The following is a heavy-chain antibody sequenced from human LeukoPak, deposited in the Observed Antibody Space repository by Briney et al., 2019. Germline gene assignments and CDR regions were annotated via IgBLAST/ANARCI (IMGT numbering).Heavy chain of an antibody. CDR2: ISSRSNNI. V-gene: IGHV3-21*01. Sequence: GSLRLSCAASGFTFSSYGMSWVRQAPGKGLEWVSSISSRSNNIYYADSLKGRFTISRDNAKNSLYLQMNSLRAEDTAVYYCASGGSSYYYPNWGQGTLVTVSS. J-gene: IGHJ4*02. D-gene: IGHD3-22*01. CDR1: GFTFSSYG. CDR3: ASGGSSYYYPN.